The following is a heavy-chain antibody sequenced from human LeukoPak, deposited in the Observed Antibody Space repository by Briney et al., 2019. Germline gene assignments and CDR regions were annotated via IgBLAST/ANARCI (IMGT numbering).Heavy chain of an antibody. CDR2: IYYSGST. CDR3: ARHWATGYYDFWSGPSALFGMDV. CDR1: GGSISSYY. Sequence: SETLSLTCTVSGGSISSYYWSWIRQPPGKGLEWIGYIYYSGSTNYNPSLKSRVTISVDTSKNQFSLKLSSVTAADTAVYYCARHWATGYYDFWSGPSALFGMDVWGQGTTVIVSS. D-gene: IGHD3-3*01. V-gene: IGHV4-59*08. J-gene: IGHJ6*02.